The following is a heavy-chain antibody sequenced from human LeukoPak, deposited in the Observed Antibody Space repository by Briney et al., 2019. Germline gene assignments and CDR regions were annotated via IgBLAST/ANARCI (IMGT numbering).Heavy chain of an antibody. CDR2: IIPIFGTA. J-gene: IGHJ4*02. D-gene: IGHD5-18*01. Sequence: GASVKVSCKASGGTFSSYAISWVRQAPGQGLEWMGGIIPIFGTANYAQKFQGRVTITADESTSTAYMELSSLRSEDTAVYYCATPYSYGYPFDYWGQGTTVTVSS. V-gene: IGHV1-69*13. CDR1: GGTFSSYA. CDR3: ATPYSYGYPFDY.